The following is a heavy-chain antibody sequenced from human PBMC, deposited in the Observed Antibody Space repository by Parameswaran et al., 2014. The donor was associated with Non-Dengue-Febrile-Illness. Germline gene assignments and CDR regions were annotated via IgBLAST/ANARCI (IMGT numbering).Heavy chain of an antibody. V-gene: IGHV1-69*01. D-gene: IGHD6-13*01. CDR2: IIPIFGTA. Sequence: WVRQAPGQGLEWMGGIIPIFGTANYAQKFQGRVTITADESTSTAYMELSSLRSEDTAVYYCARGQQLGNWFDPWGQGTLVTVSS. J-gene: IGHJ5*02. CDR3: ARGQQLGNWFDP.